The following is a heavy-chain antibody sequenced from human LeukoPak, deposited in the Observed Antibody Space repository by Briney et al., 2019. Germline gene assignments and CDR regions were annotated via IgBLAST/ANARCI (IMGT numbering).Heavy chain of an antibody. V-gene: IGHV3-21*01. CDR3: ARDLAVADPGDFDY. CDR2: ISSSSSYI. CDR1: GLTFSSYS. D-gene: IGHD6-19*01. Sequence: GGSLRLSCAASGLTFSSYSMNWVRQAPGKGLEWVSSISSSSSYIYYADSVKGRFTISRDNAKNSLYLQMNSLRAEDTAVYYCARDLAVADPGDFDYWGQGTLVTVSS. J-gene: IGHJ4*02.